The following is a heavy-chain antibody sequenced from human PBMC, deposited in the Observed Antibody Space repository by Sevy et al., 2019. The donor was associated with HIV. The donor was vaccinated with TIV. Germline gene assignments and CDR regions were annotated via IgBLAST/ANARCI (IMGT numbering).Heavy chain of an antibody. V-gene: IGHV1-2*02. CDR2: INPNSGGT. CDR3: ARVGVRGLLMYYYYYMDV. CDR1: GYTFTGYY. D-gene: IGHD3-16*01. J-gene: IGHJ6*03. Sequence: ASVKVSCKASGYTFTGYYMHWVRQAPGQGLEWMGWINPNSGGTNYGQNFQGRVTMTRDTSISTAYMELSRLRSDDTAVYCCARVGVRGLLMYYYYYMDVWGKGTTVTVSS.